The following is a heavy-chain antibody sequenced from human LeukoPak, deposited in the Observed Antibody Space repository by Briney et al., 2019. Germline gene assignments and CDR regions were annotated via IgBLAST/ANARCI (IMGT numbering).Heavy chain of an antibody. CDR3: AREGDIVVGNWFDP. V-gene: IGHV4-61*02. J-gene: IGHJ5*02. Sequence: SQTLSLTCTVSGGSISSGSYYWSWIRQPAGKGLKWIGRIYTSGSTNYNPSLKSRVTISVDTSKNQFSLKLSSVTAADTAVYYCAREGDIVVGNWFDPWGQGTLVTVSS. CDR2: IYTSGST. CDR1: GGSISSGSYY. D-gene: IGHD2-2*01.